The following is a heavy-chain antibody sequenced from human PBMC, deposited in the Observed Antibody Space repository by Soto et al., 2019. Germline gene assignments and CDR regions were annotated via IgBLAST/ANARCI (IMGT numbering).Heavy chain of an antibody. CDR1: GGTFSSYA. Sequence: SVKVSCKASGGTFSSYAISWVRQAPGQGLEWMGGIIPIFGTANYAQKFQGRVTITADESTSTAYMELSSLRSEDTAVYYCARVKMSVSSGYLTDAFDIWGQGTMVTVSS. CDR3: ARVKMSVSSGYLTDAFDI. V-gene: IGHV1-69*13. J-gene: IGHJ3*02. CDR2: IIPIFGTA. D-gene: IGHD3-22*01.